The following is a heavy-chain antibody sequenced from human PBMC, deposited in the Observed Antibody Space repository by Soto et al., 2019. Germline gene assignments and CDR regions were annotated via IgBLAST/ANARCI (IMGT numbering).Heavy chain of an antibody. J-gene: IGHJ4*02. D-gene: IGHD4-17*01. V-gene: IGHV4-59*08. Sequence: SETLSLTCTVSGGSISSYYWSWIRQPPGKGLEWIGYIYYSGSTNYNPSLKSRVTISVDTSKNQFSLKLSSVTAADTAVYYCARQYGDYGIDYWGQGTLVTVSS. CDR2: IYYSGST. CDR1: GGSISSYY. CDR3: ARQYGDYGIDY.